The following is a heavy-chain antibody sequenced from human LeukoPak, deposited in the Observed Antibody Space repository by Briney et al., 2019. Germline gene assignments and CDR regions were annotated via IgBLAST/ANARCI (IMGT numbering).Heavy chain of an antibody. D-gene: IGHD3-10*01. J-gene: IGHJ5*02. CDR1: GGSISSYY. CDR3: ARGGYYGSGNDFRFDP. Sequence: PSETLSLTCIVSGGSISSYYWSWIRQPPGKGLEWIGHIYKSGSTNYNPSLKSRVTISVDTSKNQFSLKLSSVTAADTAIYYCARGGYYGSGNDFRFDPWGQGTLVTVSS. V-gene: IGHV4-59*01. CDR2: IYKSGST.